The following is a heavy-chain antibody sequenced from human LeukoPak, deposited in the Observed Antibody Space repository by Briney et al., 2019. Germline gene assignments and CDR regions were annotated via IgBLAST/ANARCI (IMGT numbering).Heavy chain of an antibody. V-gene: IGHV4-31*03. Sequence: PSETLSLTCTVSGGSISSGGYYWRWIRQHPGTGLEWIGYIYYSGSTYYNPSLKSRVTISVDTSKNQFSLKLSSVTAADTAVYYCARDSSRVRYFDYWGQGTLVTVSS. CDR2: IYYSGST. CDR1: GGSISSGGYY. D-gene: IGHD3-10*01. J-gene: IGHJ4*02. CDR3: ARDSSRVRYFDY.